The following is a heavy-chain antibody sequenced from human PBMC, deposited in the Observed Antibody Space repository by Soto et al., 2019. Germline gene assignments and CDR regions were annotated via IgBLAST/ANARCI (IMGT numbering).Heavy chain of an antibody. CDR2: IYPGDSDT. V-gene: IGHV5-51*01. D-gene: IGHD5-12*01. Sequence: PGESLKISCKGSGYSFTSYWIGWVRQMPGKGLEWMGIIYPGDSDTRYSPSFQGQVTISADKSISTAYLQWSSLKASDTAMYYCARHGPRMAYYYASYGMDVWGQGTTVTVSS. CDR1: GYSFTSYW. CDR3: ARHGPRMAYYYASYGMDV. J-gene: IGHJ6*02.